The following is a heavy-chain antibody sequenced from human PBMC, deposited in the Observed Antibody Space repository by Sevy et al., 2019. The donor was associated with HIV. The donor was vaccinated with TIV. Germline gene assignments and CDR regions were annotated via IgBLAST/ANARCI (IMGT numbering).Heavy chain of an antibody. Sequence: ASVKVSCKASGYTFTSYGISWVRQAPGQGLEWMGWISAYNGNTNYAQKLQGRVTMTTDTSTSTAYMELRSLRSDDTAVYYCARPHTIFGVVSSYYGMDVWGQGITVTVSS. D-gene: IGHD3-3*01. CDR3: ARPHTIFGVVSSYYGMDV. CDR2: ISAYNGNT. J-gene: IGHJ6*02. CDR1: GYTFTSYG. V-gene: IGHV1-18*01.